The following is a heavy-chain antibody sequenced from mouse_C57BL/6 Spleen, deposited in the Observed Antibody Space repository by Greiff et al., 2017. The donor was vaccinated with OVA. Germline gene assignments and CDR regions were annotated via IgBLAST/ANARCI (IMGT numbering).Heavy chain of an antibody. Sequence: VQLQQSGAELVRPGASVKLSCTASGFNIKDDYMHWVKQRPEQGLEWIGWIDPENGDTEYASKFQGKATITADTSSNTAYLQLSSLTSEDTAVYYCTTGLTPYYFDYWGQGTTLTVSS. CDR3: TTGLTPYYFDY. D-gene: IGHD1-3*01. CDR2: IDPENGDT. J-gene: IGHJ2*01. V-gene: IGHV14-4*01. CDR1: GFNIKDDY.